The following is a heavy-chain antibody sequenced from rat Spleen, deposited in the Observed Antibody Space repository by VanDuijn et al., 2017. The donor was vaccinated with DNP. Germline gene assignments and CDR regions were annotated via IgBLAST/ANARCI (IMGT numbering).Heavy chain of an antibody. CDR2: ISYDGSDT. D-gene: IGHD1-4*01. V-gene: IGHV5-7*01. Sequence: EVQLVESGGGPVQPGRSLKLSCVASGFTFSDHNMAWVRQAPKKGLEWVATISYDGSDTYYRDSVKGRFTISRDNAKSTLYLQMDSLRSEDTATYYCAGRPPPTRGPFDYWGQGVTVTVSS. CDR1: GFTFSDHN. CDR3: AGRPPPTRGPFDY. J-gene: IGHJ2*01.